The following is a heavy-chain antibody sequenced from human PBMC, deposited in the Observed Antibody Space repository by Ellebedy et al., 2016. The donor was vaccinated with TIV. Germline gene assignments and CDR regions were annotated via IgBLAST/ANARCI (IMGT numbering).Heavy chain of an antibody. CDR1: GLTFSTYV. Sequence: GESLKISXVASGLTFSTYVMSWVRQAPGKGLECVSTINDNGNSTYFADSVKGRFTISRDNSKNTLYLQMNSLRAEDTAVYYCARQERGTTRGAFDIWGQGTRVTVSS. V-gene: IGHV3-23*01. CDR2: INDNGNST. CDR3: ARQERGTTRGAFDI. J-gene: IGHJ3*02. D-gene: IGHD1/OR15-1a*01.